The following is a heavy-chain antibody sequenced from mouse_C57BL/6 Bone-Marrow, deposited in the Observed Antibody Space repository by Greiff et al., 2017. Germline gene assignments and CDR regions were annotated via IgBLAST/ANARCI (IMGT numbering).Heavy chain of an antibody. CDR1: GYTFTSYW. V-gene: IGHV1-64*01. D-gene: IGHD1-1*01. J-gene: IGHJ1*03. CDR3: ASDGLLRGYCDV. Sequence: QVQLQQPGAELVKPGASVKLSCKASGYTFTSYWMHWVKQRPGQGLEWIGMIHPNSGSTNYNEKFKSKATLTVDKSSSTAYMQLSSLTSEDSAVYFCASDGLLRGYCDVWGTGTTVTVSS. CDR2: IHPNSGST.